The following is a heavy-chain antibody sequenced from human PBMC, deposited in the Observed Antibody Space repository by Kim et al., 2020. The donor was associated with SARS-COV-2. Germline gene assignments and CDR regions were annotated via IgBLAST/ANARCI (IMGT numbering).Heavy chain of an antibody. V-gene: IGHV6-1*01. Sequence: SQTLSLTCAISGDSVSSNSAAWNWIRQSPSRGLEWLGRTYYRSKWYNDYAVSVKSRITINPDTSKNQFSLQLNSVTPEDTAVYYCARDRAFGYSYGMDYYGMDVWGQGTTVTVSS. CDR1: GDSVSSNSAA. D-gene: IGHD5-18*01. J-gene: IGHJ6*02. CDR2: TYYRSKWYN. CDR3: ARDRAFGYSYGMDYYGMDV.